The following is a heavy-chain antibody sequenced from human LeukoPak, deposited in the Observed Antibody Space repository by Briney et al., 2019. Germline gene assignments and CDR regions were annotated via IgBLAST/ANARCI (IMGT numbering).Heavy chain of an antibody. CDR1: GGTFSSYA. Sequence: GASVKVSCKASGGTFSSYAISWVRQAPGQRLEWMGWINAGNGNTKYSQKFQGRVTITRDTSASTAYMELSSLRSEDTAVYYCARIVSGSIDYWGQGTLVTVSS. J-gene: IGHJ4*02. CDR3: ARIVSGSIDY. V-gene: IGHV1-3*01. CDR2: INAGNGNT. D-gene: IGHD5/OR15-5a*01.